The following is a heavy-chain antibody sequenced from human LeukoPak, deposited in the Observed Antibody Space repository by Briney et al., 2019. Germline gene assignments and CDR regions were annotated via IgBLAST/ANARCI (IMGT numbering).Heavy chain of an antibody. J-gene: IGHJ6*02. CDR2: ISYDGSNK. Sequence: PGGSLRLSCAASGFTFSSYGMHWVRQAPGKGLEWVAVISYDGSNKYYADSVKGRFTISRDNSKNTLYLQMNSLRAEDTAVYYCAKDLYDFWSGYAEYYYYGMDVWGQGTTVTVSS. CDR3: AKDLYDFWSGYAEYYYYGMDV. V-gene: IGHV3-30*18. D-gene: IGHD3-3*01. CDR1: GFTFSSYG.